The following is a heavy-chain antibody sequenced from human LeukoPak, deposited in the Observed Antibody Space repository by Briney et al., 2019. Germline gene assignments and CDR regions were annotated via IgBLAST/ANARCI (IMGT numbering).Heavy chain of an antibody. V-gene: IGHV4-59*01. D-gene: IGHD2-15*01. CDR3: ASAAPSYYYGMDV. CDR2: IYYSGST. CDR1: GGSISSYY. Sequence: PSETLSLTCTVSGGSISSYYWRWIRQPPGKGLEWIGYIYYSGSTNYNPSLKSRVTISVDTSKNQFSLKLSSVTAADTAVYYCASAAPSYYYGMDVWGQGTTVTVSS. J-gene: IGHJ6*02.